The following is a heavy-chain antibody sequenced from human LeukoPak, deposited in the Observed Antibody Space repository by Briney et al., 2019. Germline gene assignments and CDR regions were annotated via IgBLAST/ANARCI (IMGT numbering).Heavy chain of an antibody. CDR1: GYTFTSYA. CDR3: ARSGIVGANPLDY. V-gene: IGHV1-3*01. CDR2: INAGNGNT. J-gene: IGHJ4*02. D-gene: IGHD1-26*01. Sequence: ASVKVSCKGSGYTFTSYAMHWVRQAPGQRLEWMGWINAGNGNTKYSQKFQGRVTITRDTSASTAYMELSSLRSEDTAVYYCARSGIVGANPLDYWGQGTLVTVSS.